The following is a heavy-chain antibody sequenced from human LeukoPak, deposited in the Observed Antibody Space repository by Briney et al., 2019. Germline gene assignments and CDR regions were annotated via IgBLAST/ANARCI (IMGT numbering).Heavy chain of an antibody. CDR2: IHPSGGST. CDR1: GYTFTTYY. CDR3: ARDSDSSSIDY. Sequence: ASVKVSCKATGYTFTTYYMHWVRQAPGQGLEWMGIIHPSGGSTSNAQKFQGRVTMTRDTSTSTDYMELSSLRSEDTAVYYCARDSDSSSIDYWGQGTLVTVSS. V-gene: IGHV1-46*01. D-gene: IGHD6-6*01. J-gene: IGHJ4*02.